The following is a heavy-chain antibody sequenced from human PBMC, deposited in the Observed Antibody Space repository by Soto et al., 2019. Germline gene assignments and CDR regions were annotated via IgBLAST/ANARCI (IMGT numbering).Heavy chain of an antibody. CDR3: AKRRGAGGHFDY. CDR2: INSDASHT. CDR1: GFTFSTYW. D-gene: IGHD2-15*01. Sequence: PGGSLRLSCAASGFTFSTYWMHWIRQVPGKGLEWVSRINSDASHTYYADSVRGRFTISRDNSKNTLSLQMNSLTAEDTAVYFCAKRRGAGGHFDYWGQGALVTVSS. V-gene: IGHV3-74*01. J-gene: IGHJ4*02.